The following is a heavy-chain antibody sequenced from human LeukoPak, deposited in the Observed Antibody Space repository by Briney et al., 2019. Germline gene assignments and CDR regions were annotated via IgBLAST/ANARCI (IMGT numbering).Heavy chain of an antibody. D-gene: IGHD6-13*01. J-gene: IGHJ4*02. CDR2: IYYSGTT. Sequence: SETLSLTCTVSGGSISSYYWNWIRQPPGKGLEWIGYIYYSGTTNYNPSLKSRVTISVDTSKNQFSLKLSSVTAADTAVYYCARGVYIAAAQYGYWGQRTLVTVSS. CDR3: ARGVYIAAAQYGY. CDR1: GGSISSYY. V-gene: IGHV4-59*01.